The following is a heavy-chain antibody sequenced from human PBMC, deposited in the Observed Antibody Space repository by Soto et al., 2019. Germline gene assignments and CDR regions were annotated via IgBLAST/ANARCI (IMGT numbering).Heavy chain of an antibody. J-gene: IGHJ4*02. CDR2: LYYSGST. V-gene: IGHV4-59*01. Sequence: SETLSLTCSVSGASISSYYWSWFRQPPGKGLEWIGHLYYSGSTRYNPSLTSRVSISVDPSKNQFSLNLSSVTAADTAVYYCARVRMATTDFDYWGQGTLVTVS. CDR3: ARVRMATTDFDY. CDR1: GASISSYY. D-gene: IGHD5-12*01.